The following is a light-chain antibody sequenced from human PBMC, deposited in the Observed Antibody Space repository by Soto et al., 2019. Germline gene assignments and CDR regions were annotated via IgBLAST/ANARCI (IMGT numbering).Light chain of an antibody. J-gene: IGLJ2*01. CDR2: DVR. V-gene: IGLV2-14*01. CDR1: SSDIGGYNY. CDR3: SSYTSSSTVI. Sequence: QSALTQPASVSGSPGQSITISCTGTSSDIGGYNYISWYQQLPGKAPKFIIYDVRNRPSGVSNRFSGSRSGNTASLTISGLQAEEEADYYCSSYTSSSTVIFGGGTKLTVL.